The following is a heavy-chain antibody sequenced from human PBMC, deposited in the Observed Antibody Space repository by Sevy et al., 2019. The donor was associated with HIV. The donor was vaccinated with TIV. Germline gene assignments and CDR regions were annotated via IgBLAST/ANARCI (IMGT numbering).Heavy chain of an antibody. D-gene: IGHD3-10*01. CDR2: IRSETDGGTT. CDR1: GFSFFNAW. CDR3: ATERWGLFDSITRYLLPYFDS. J-gene: IGHJ4*02. Sequence: GGSLRLSCSASGFSFFNAWMSWVRQAPGKGLEWIGRIRSETDGGTTEYTASVKGRFSISRDDSKDTLYLQMNSLKTEDTAVYYCATERWGLFDSITRYLLPYFDSWGQGTLVTVSS. V-gene: IGHV3-15*01.